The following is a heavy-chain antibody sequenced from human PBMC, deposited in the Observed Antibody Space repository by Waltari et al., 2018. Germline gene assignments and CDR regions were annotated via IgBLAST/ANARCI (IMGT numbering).Heavy chain of an antibody. V-gene: IGHV4-4*02. CDR1: GDPMSTNW. Sequence: QLQLQESGPGLVTPSGTLSLIVAVSGDPMSTNWWSGVRQSPGKGLEWIGQVLGSGRTNYNPSFASRVTISLDTSTYQFALKMTSATAADTALYYCARDRGRGLYLDTWGQGILVTVSP. CDR3: ARDRGRGLYLDT. J-gene: IGHJ4*02. CDR2: VLGSGRT. D-gene: IGHD2-15*01.